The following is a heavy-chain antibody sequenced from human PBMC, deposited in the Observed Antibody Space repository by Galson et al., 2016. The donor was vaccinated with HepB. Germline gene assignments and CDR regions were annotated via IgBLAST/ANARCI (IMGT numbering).Heavy chain of an antibody. V-gene: IGHV3-30*04. CDR2: ISYDGSKK. CDR3: ARDFTPVIVVVNTYYFDS. CDR1: GFPFRSNA. Sequence: SLRLSCAASGFPFRSNAMHWVRQAPGKGLEWVAVISYDGSKKVYADSVKGRFTISRDNSKNTFHLQMNSLRPEDTAVYYCARDFTPVIVVVNTYYFDSWGQGTRVTVSS. J-gene: IGHJ4*02. D-gene: IGHD3-22*01.